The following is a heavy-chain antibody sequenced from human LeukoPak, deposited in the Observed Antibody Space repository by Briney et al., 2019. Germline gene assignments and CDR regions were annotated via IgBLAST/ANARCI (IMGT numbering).Heavy chain of an antibody. Sequence: GGSLRLSCAASGFTFTRYWMSWVHQAPGKGLEWVANINENGSEKKYLDSVKGRFTISRDNARNFVYLQLNSLRAEDTAVYYCRFPILVSAAQTLSDYWGQGTLVTVSS. CDR2: INENGSEK. J-gene: IGHJ4*02. CDR1: GFTFTRYW. CDR3: RFPILVSAAQTLSDY. D-gene: IGHD2-2*01. V-gene: IGHV3-7*03.